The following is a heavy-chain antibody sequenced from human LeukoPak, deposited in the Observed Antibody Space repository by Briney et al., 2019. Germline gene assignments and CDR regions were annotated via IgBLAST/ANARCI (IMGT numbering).Heavy chain of an antibody. CDR3: ARQTILTGPNSNWFDP. Sequence: SETLSLTCTVSGGSISSYYWSWIRQPPGKGLEWIGSIYYSGSTYYNPSLKSRVTISVDTSKNQFSLKLSSVTAADTAVYYCARQTILTGPNSNWFDPWGQGTLVTVSS. J-gene: IGHJ5*02. V-gene: IGHV4-59*05. D-gene: IGHD3-9*01. CDR1: GGSISSYY. CDR2: IYYSGST.